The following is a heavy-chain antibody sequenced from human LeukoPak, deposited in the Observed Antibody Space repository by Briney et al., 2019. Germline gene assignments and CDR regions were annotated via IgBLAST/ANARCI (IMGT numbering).Heavy chain of an antibody. Sequence: PSETLSLTCTVSGGSISSYYWSWIRQPAGKGLEWIGRIYTSGSTNYKSSLKSRVSMSVDTSKNQFSLKLSSVTAADTAVYYCARGKGSYGMDVWGQGTTVTVSS. CDR3: ARGKGSYGMDV. V-gene: IGHV4-4*07. CDR2: IYTSGST. CDR1: GGSISSYY. J-gene: IGHJ6*02.